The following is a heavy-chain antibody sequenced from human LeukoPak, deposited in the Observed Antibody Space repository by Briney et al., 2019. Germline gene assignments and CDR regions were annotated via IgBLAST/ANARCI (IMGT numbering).Heavy chain of an antibody. CDR1: GFTFSNYW. Sequence: GGSLRLSCAASGFTFSNYWMSWVRQAPGKGLEWVANIRQDGSEKYYVDSMRGRFTISRDNAKNSLYLQMSSLRAEDTAVYYCARSTAGLDYWGQGTLATVSS. V-gene: IGHV3-7*01. CDR2: IRQDGSEK. D-gene: IGHD1-1*01. CDR3: ARSTAGLDY. J-gene: IGHJ4*02.